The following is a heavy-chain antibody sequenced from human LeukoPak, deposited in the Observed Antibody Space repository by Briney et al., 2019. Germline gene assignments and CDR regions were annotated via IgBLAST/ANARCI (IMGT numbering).Heavy chain of an antibody. V-gene: IGHV1-69*13. CDR3: ARSIAAAGTRGFDY. D-gene: IGHD6-13*01. CDR2: IIPIFGTA. CDR1: GGTFSSYA. Sequence: ASVKVSCKASGGTFSSYAISWVRQAPGQGLEWMGGIIPIFGTAKYGQKFQDRVTITADESTSTAYMELSSLRSEDTAVYYCARSIAAAGTRGFDYWGQGTLVTVSS. J-gene: IGHJ4*02.